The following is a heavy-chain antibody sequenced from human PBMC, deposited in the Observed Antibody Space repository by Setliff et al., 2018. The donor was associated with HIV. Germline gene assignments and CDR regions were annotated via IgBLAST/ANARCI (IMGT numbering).Heavy chain of an antibody. D-gene: IGHD3-22*01. J-gene: IGHJ4*02. CDR1: GYTFTGYY. Sequence: ASVKVSCKASGYTFTGYYMHWVRQAPGQGLEWMGIISPFDDTTNYAQKFQGRVTTTRDTSTNTVYMELSSLRSEDTAVYYCAKDYYDSSGYIFFPGLPDYWGQGTLVTVSS. CDR3: AKDYYDSSGYIFFPGLPDY. V-gene: IGHV1-46*01. CDR2: ISPFDDTT.